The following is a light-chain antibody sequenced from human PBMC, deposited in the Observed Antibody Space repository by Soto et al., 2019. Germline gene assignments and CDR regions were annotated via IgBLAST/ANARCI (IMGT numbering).Light chain of an antibody. V-gene: IGKV1D-16*01. CDR1: QGSSRW. Sequence: DIQLSQSPYSVAASVGARVTITCRASQGSSRWLAAYQQQTGEAPKIQIYDAAALPRGVPSRCIGSGSATEVTLTTTSLQPDDFSTYYCQQYNRYPWTFGQGTKVDIK. CDR2: DAA. J-gene: IGKJ1*01. CDR3: QQYNRYPWT.